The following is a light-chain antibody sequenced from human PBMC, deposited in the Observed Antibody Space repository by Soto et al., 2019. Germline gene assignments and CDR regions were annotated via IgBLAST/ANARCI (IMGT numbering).Light chain of an antibody. V-gene: IGKV1-12*01. J-gene: IGKJ4*02. CDR3: QQSNSFPRT. CDR2: AAS. CDR1: QAVSTW. Sequence: DIQMTQSPSFVSASVGDRVTITCRVSQAVSTWLAWYQQKPGDAPKLLIYAASTLQSGVPSRFSGSGSGTDFTLTIRNLQPEDFATYYCQQSNSFPRTFGGGTKVEIK.